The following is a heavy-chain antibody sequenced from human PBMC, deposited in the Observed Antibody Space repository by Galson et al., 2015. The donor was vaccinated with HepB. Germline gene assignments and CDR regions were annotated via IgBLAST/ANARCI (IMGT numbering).Heavy chain of an antibody. J-gene: IGHJ4*02. CDR2: ISTHSIYI. CDR3: ARDGSFGSGSASDY. D-gene: IGHD3-10*01. CDR1: GFTFTSHT. V-gene: IGHV3-21*01. Sequence: SLRLSCAASGFTFTSHTFNWVRQAPGKGLEWVSFISTHSIYIYYADSVKGRFTISRDNAKNSVYLQMDSLRAEDTAIYYCARDGSFGSGSASDYWGQGALVTVSS.